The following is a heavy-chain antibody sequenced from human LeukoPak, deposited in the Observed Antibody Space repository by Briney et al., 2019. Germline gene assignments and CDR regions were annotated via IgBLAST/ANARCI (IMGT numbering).Heavy chain of an antibody. D-gene: IGHD3-10*01. V-gene: IGHV1-18*04. CDR1: GFTFTSYG. J-gene: IGHJ4*02. CDR2: ISANNGDT. CDR3: ARKGMGSPLDF. Sequence: ASVKVSCKTSGFTFTSYGISWMRQARGQGLEWMAWISANNGDTHYAQRLQGRVTLTTDTSTGTAYMEVRSLRSDDTAVYYCARKGMGSPLDFWGQGTLVTVSS.